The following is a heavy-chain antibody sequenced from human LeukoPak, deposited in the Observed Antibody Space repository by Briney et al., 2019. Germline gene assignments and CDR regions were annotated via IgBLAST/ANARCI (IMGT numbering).Heavy chain of an antibody. J-gene: IGHJ4*02. CDR3: SRENGAFSPFGY. Sequence: SETLSLTCGVPGGSISNTNWWSWVRQPPGQGLEWIGEISLTGLTHYNPSLESRVTVSLDKSKNQLSLKLTSVTAADTAVYYCSRENGAFSPFGYWGQGTLVSVLS. V-gene: IGHV4-4*02. CDR2: ISLTGLT. CDR1: GGSISNTNW. D-gene: IGHD2-8*01.